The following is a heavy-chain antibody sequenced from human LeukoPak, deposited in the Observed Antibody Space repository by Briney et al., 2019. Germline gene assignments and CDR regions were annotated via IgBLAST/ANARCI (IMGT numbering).Heavy chain of an antibody. CDR2: MNPNSGNT. Sequence: ASVKVSRTASGYTFTSYGISWVRQATGQGLEWMGWMNPNSGNTGYAQKFQGRVTMTRNTSISTAYMELSSLRSEDTAVYYCAREESRAVAGPSYDYWGQGTLVTVSS. J-gene: IGHJ4*02. D-gene: IGHD6-19*01. CDR1: GYTFTSYG. V-gene: IGHV1-8*02. CDR3: AREESRAVAGPSYDY.